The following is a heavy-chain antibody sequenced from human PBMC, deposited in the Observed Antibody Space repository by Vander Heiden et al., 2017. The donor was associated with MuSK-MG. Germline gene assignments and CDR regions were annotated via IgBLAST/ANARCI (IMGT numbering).Heavy chain of an antibody. CDR3: ARAGGHYDASGYYYDVFDL. D-gene: IGHD3-22*01. Sequence: EVRLVESGGGLVQPGRSLRLCCAASAFHFDAYAMHRVRRVPGTRMECGSDITRNTNNVAYADYVKGRFTISRDNAAKSLDLQRNSLRTEDTAFYFCARAGGHYDASGYYYDVFDLWGQGTMVTVSS. V-gene: IGHV3-9*01. CDR2: ITRNTNNV. J-gene: IGHJ3*01. CDR1: AFHFDAYA.